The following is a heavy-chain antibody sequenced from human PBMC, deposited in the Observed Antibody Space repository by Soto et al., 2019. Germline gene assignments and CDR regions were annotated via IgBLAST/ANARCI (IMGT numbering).Heavy chain of an antibody. Sequence: SVKVSCKASGGTFSCYAISWVRQAPGQGLEWMGGIIPIFGTANYAQKFQGRVTITADESTSTAYMELSSLRSEDTAVYYCARDHPRGYYDSSGYLDAFNIWGQGTMVTVSS. CDR3: ARDHPRGYYDSSGYLDAFNI. V-gene: IGHV1-69*13. CDR1: GGTFSCYA. J-gene: IGHJ3*02. CDR2: IIPIFGTA. D-gene: IGHD3-22*01.